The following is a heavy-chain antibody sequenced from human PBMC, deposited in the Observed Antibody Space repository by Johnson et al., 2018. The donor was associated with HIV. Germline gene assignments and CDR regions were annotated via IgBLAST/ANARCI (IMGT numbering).Heavy chain of an antibody. D-gene: IGHD2-15*01. CDR3: AKDRGTWYGNDAFDI. CDR2: ISGSGGST. V-gene: IGHV3-23*04. Sequence: VQLVESGGGVVRPGGSLRLSCAASGFTFDDYDMSWVRQAPGQGLEWVSAISGSGGSTYYADSVKGRFPISRDNSKNTLYLQMNSLRAEDTAVYYCAKDRGTWYGNDAFDIWGQGTMVTVSS. J-gene: IGHJ3*02. CDR1: GFTFDDYD.